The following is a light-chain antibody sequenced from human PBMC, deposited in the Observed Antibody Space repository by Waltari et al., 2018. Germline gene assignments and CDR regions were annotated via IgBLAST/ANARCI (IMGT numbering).Light chain of an antibody. CDR2: DVA. J-gene: IGLJ2*01. CDR3: SSYTSVNTR. CDR1: SSDVDGFNF. Sequence: QSALTQPASMSGSPGQSITISCTGTSSDVDGFNFVSWYQQYQGKAPKLIIYDVANRPSGVSHRLSGSRSGNTASLTISGLQAEDEADYYCSSYTSVNTRFGGGTKLTVL. V-gene: IGLV2-14*03.